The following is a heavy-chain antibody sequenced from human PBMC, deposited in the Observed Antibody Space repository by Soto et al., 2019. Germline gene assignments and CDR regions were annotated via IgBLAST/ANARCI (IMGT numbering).Heavy chain of an antibody. CDR3: ARRGSGSYSDY. CDR1: GGSISSSSYY. CDR2: IYYSGST. Sequence: SETLSLTCTVSGGSISSSSYYWGWIRQPPGKGLEWIGSIYYSGSTYYNPSLKSRVTISVDTSKNQFSLKLSSVTAADTAVYYCARRGSGSYSDYWGQGSLVT. D-gene: IGHD3-10*01. J-gene: IGHJ4*02. V-gene: IGHV4-39*01.